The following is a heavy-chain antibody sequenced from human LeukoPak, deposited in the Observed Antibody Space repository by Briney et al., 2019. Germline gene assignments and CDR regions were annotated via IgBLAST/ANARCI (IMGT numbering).Heavy chain of an antibody. D-gene: IGHD3-10*01. J-gene: IGHJ6*02. Sequence: GGSLRLSRAASGFTLSSYAMSWVRQAPGKGLEWVSAISGSGGSTYYADSVKGRFTISRDNSKNTLYLQMNSLRAEDTAVYYCAKPNPLLWFGESDCGMDVWGQGTTVTVSS. V-gene: IGHV3-23*01. CDR2: ISGSGGST. CDR3: AKPNPLLWFGESDCGMDV. CDR1: GFTLSSYA.